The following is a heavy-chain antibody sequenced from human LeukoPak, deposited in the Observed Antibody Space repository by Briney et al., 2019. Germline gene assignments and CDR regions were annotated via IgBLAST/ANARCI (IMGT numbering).Heavy chain of an antibody. J-gene: IGHJ3*02. V-gene: IGHV3-7*01. Sequence: GGSLRLSCAASGFTFSSYWMSWVRQAPGKGLEWVANIKQDGSEKYYADSVKGRFTISRDNSKNTLYLQMNSLRAEDTAVYYCARGRIAAAGRGFDAFDIWGQGTMVTVSS. D-gene: IGHD6-13*01. CDR2: IKQDGSEK. CDR1: GFTFSSYW. CDR3: ARGRIAAAGRGFDAFDI.